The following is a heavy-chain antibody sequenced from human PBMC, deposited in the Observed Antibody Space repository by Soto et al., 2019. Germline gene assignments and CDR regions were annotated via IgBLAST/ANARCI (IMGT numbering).Heavy chain of an antibody. CDR2: IIPILGIA. V-gene: IGHV1-69*02. CDR3: AVVVVVAATDAFDI. J-gene: IGHJ3*02. D-gene: IGHD2-15*01. CDR1: GGTFSSYT. Sequence: QVQLVQSGAEVKKPGSSVKVSCKASGGTFSSYTISWVRQAPGQGLEWMGRIIPILGIANYAQKFQGRVTITADKSTSTAYMELRSLRSEDTAVYYCAVVVVVAATDAFDIWGQGTMVTVSS.